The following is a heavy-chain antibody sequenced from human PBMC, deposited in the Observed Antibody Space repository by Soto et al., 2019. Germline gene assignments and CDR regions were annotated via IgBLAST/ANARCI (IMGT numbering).Heavy chain of an antibody. CDR1: GFSLSTSGVG. V-gene: IGHV2-5*02. Sequence: QITLKESGPTLVNPTQTLTLTCTFSGFSLSTSGVGVGWIRQPPGKALEWLAPIYWDDDKRYSPSLKSRLTITKDTSNNQVVLTMTNMDPVDTATYYCAHRIAANDAFDIWGQGTMVTVSS. CDR2: IYWDDDK. D-gene: IGHD6-25*01. CDR3: AHRIAANDAFDI. J-gene: IGHJ3*02.